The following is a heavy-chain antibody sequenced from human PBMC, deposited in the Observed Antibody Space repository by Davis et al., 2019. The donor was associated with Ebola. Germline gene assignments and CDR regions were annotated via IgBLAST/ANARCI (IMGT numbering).Heavy chain of an antibody. CDR2: ISSSSSYI. J-gene: IGHJ4*02. CDR1: GFTFSSYS. V-gene: IGHV3-21*01. CDR3: TSLIYSGSYYESDY. Sequence: GESLKISCAASGFTFSSYSMNWVRQAPGKGLEWVSSISSSSSYIYYADSVKGRFTISRDNAKNSLYLQMNSLRAEDTAVYYCTSLIYSGSYYESDYWGQGTLVTVSS. D-gene: IGHD1-26*01.